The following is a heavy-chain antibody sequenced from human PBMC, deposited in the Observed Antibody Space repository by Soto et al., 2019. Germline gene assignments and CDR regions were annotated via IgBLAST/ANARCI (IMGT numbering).Heavy chain of an antibody. J-gene: IGHJ6*02. D-gene: IGHD6-6*01. Sequence: SETLSLTCAVYGGSFSGYYWSWIRQPPGKGLEWIGEINHSGSTNYNPSLKSRVTISVDTSKNQFSLKLSSVTAADTAVYYCARSLAARPIYGMDVWGQGTTVTVSS. CDR2: INHSGST. V-gene: IGHV4-34*01. CDR3: ARSLAARPIYGMDV. CDR1: GGSFSGYY.